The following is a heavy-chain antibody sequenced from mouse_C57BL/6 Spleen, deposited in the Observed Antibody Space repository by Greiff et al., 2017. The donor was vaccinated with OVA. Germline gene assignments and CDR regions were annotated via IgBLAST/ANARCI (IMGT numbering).Heavy chain of an antibody. V-gene: IGHV1-59*01. CDR2: IDPSDSYT. J-gene: IGHJ2*01. CDR1: GYTFTSYW. CDR3: ARDGNYVALDY. D-gene: IGHD2-1*01. Sequence: VQLQQPGAELVRPGTSVKLSCKASGYTFTSYWMHWVKQRPGQGLEWIGVIDPSDSYTNYNQKFKGKATLTVDTSSSTAYMQLSSLTSEDSAVYYCARDGNYVALDYWGQGTTLTVSS.